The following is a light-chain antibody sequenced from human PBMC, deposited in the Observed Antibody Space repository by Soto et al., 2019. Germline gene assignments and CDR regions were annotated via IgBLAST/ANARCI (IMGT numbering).Light chain of an antibody. CDR2: EVS. J-gene: IGLJ2*01. V-gene: IGLV2-8*01. Sequence: QSALTQPPSASGSPGQSVTISCTGTSSDGGGYNFVSWYQQHPGKAPTLMIYEVSERPSGVPNRFSGAKSGNTASLTVSGLEAEDEADYYCSSYAGSNIVVFGGGTKLTVL. CDR3: SSYAGSNIVV. CDR1: SSDGGGYNF.